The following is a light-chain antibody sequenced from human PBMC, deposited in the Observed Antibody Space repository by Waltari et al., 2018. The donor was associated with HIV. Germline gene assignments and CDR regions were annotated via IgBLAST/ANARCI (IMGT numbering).Light chain of an antibody. CDR3: QVRDSSTVV. V-gene: IGLV3-9*01. Sequence: SYELTQPLSVSVALGQTATITCGGNNIGRKNGCWYQQKPGQAPVLTIYRDNTRPAGIPERFSGSNSGNTATLIISRAQAGDEADYYCQVRDSSTVVFGGGTNLTVL. J-gene: IGLJ2*01. CDR1: NIGRKN. CDR2: RDN.